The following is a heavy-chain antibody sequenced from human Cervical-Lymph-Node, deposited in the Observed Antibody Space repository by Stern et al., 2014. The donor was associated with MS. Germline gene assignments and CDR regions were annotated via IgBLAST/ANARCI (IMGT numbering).Heavy chain of an antibody. CDR1: GFTFSSYS. D-gene: IGHD2-15*01. Sequence: EMQLVESGGGLVKPGGSLRLSCAASGFTFSSYSMNWVRQAPGKGLEWCSSISSSSSHIYYADSVKGRFTISRDNAKNSLYLQMNSLRAEDTAVYYCARDKGYCSGGSCYSGGIDYWGQGTLVTVSS. V-gene: IGHV3-21*01. CDR2: ISSSSSHI. J-gene: IGHJ4*02. CDR3: ARDKGYCSGGSCYSGGIDY.